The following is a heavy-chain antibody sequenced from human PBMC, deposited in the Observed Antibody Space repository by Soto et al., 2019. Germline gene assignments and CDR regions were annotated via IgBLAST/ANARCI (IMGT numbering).Heavy chain of an antibody. CDR2: ISGSGGTT. CDR3: AKALLVDGSGTYYIFDY. J-gene: IGHJ4*02. D-gene: IGHD3-10*01. CDR1: GFTFHSYA. Sequence: EVQLLESGGGLVQPGGSLRLSCAAPGFTFHSYAMSWVRQAPGKGLEWVSVISGSGGTTYYADSVKGRFTISRDNSKDTLYLQMNGLRAEDTAVYYCAKALLVDGSGTYYIFDYWGQGTLVTVSS. V-gene: IGHV3-23*01.